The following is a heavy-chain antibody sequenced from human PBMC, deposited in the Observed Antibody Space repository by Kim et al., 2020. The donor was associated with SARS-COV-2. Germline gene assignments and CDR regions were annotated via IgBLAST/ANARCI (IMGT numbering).Heavy chain of an antibody. J-gene: IGHJ3*01. Sequence: GGSLRLSCAASGFTFSDYYLTWIRQAPGKGLEWVSYITGSGAITDYADSVKGRFTISRDNAKNSLYLQMNSLRGEDTAIYYCARDGRMYTGTVVGGFDFWGPGTMVAVSS. V-gene: IGHV3-11*01. CDR1: GFTFSDYY. CDR3: ARDGRMYTGTVVGGFDF. D-gene: IGHD1-26*01. CDR2: ITGSGAIT.